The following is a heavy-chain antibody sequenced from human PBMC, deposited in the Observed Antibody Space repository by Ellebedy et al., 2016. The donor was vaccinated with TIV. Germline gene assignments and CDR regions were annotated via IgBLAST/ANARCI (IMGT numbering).Heavy chain of an antibody. D-gene: IGHD5-18*01. Sequence: GESLKISCAGSGFTFSTYAMSWVRQAPGEGLEWVSVITGAGNTTFYADSVKGRFTISRDNAKNSLYLQMDSLRDEDTAVYYCARTGIYSYGYSFDYWGQGTLVTVSS. CDR1: GFTFSTYA. J-gene: IGHJ4*02. CDR3: ARTGIYSYGYSFDY. V-gene: IGHV3-23*01. CDR2: ITGAGNTT.